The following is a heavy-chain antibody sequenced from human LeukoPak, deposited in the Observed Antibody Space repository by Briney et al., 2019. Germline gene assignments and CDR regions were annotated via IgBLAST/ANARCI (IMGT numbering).Heavy chain of an antibody. CDR2: MWTDGNFE. Sequence: GGSLRLSCAASGFIFNNYGMHWVRQAPGKGLEWVAVMWTDGNFEYYADSVKGRFTISRDNAKNSLYLQMNSLRAEDTAVYYCARQDSGSYYGGVYWGQGTLVTVSS. J-gene: IGHJ4*02. CDR3: ARQDSGSYYGGVY. V-gene: IGHV3-33*01. D-gene: IGHD1-26*01. CDR1: GFIFNNYG.